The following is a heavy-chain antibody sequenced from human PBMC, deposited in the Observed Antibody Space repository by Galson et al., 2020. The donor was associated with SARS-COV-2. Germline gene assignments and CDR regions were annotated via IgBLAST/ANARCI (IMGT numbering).Heavy chain of an antibody. CDR3: AKDKTGGYNYYFYGMDV. Sequence: GESLKISCAASGFNFNDYAMNWVRHAPGKGLEWVALIARDGGDIYYADSVKGRFTISRDSGTNSLYLQMNSLRPEDTALYYCAKDKTGGYNYYFYGMDVWGQGTTVTVAS. V-gene: IGHV3-43D*03. D-gene: IGHD2-8*02. J-gene: IGHJ6*02. CDR2: IARDGGDI. CDR1: GFNFNDYA.